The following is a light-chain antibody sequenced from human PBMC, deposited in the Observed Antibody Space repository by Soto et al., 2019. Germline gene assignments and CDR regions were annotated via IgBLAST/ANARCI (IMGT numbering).Light chain of an antibody. V-gene: IGLV2-14*03. CDR1: SSDVGGSNF. CDR2: DVA. CDR3: VAFTSSTTYV. Sequence: QSALTHPASVSAAAGQWITISGTGTSSDVGGSNFVSWYQQHPGKPPKLIMYDVATRPSGVSNRFSGSKSGSTASLIISRLQTEDEADYYGVAFTSSTTYVFGGGTKVTVL. J-gene: IGLJ1*01.